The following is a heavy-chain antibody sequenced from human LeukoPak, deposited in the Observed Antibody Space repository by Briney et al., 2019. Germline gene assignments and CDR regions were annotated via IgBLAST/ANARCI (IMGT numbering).Heavy chain of an antibody. V-gene: IGHV1-69*04. CDR2: IIPILGIA. CDR3: ARDYSSSSWEC. D-gene: IGHD6-6*01. Sequence: AVKVSCKASGGTFSSYTISWVRQAPGQGLEWMGRIIPILGIANYAQKFQGRVTITADKSTSTAYMELSSLRSEDTAVYYCARDYSSSSWECWGQGTLVTVSS. J-gene: IGHJ4*02. CDR1: GGTFSSYT.